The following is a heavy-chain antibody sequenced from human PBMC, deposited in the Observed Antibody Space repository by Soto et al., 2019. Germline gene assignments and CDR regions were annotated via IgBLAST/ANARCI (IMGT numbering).Heavy chain of an antibody. D-gene: IGHD2-2*01. CDR3: ARDKGAPLPAARNYYYYGMDV. J-gene: IGHJ6*02. CDR1: GGTFSSYA. V-gene: IGHV1-69*13. Sequence: ASVKVSCKASGGTFSSYAISWVRQAPGQGLEWMGGIIPIFGTANYAQEFQGRVTITADESTSTAYMELSSLRSEDTAVYYCARDKGAPLPAARNYYYYGMDVWGQGTTVTVSS. CDR2: IIPIFGTA.